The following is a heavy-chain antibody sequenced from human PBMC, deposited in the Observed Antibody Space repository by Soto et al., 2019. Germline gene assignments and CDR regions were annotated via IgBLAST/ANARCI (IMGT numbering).Heavy chain of an antibody. Sequence: ASVKVSCKVSGYTLTESSMHWVRQAPGKGLEWMGGFDPEDGETIYAQKFQGRVTMTADTSTDTAYMELSSLRSEDTAVYYCATSFLEWLLSYPYGMDVWGQGTTVTVSS. D-gene: IGHD3-3*02. V-gene: IGHV1-24*01. J-gene: IGHJ6*02. CDR3: ATSFLEWLLSYPYGMDV. CDR1: GYTLTESS. CDR2: FDPEDGET.